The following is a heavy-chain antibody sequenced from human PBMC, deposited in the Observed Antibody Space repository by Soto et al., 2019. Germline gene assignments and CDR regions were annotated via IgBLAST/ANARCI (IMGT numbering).Heavy chain of an antibody. V-gene: IGHV3-23*01. CDR1: GFTFSNAW. CDR2: ISGGGRST. J-gene: IGHJ6*02. CDR3: ARDRYSYYDFWSGSLPYYYYGMDV. Sequence: GSLRLSCAASGFTFSNAWMSWVRQAPGKGLEWVSGISGGGRSTYYADSVKGRFSISRDNSKNTLDLQMNSLKAEDTAVYYCARDRYSYYDFWSGSLPYYYYGMDVWGQGTTVPVSS. D-gene: IGHD3-3*01.